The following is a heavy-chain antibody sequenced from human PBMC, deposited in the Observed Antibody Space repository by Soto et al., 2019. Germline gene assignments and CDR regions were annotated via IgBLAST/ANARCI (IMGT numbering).Heavy chain of an antibody. V-gene: IGHV4-31*03. J-gene: IGHJ4*02. CDR2: IYDSGST. CDR1: GGSISRSGYF. Sequence: QVQLQESGPGLVKPSQTLSLTCTVSGGSISRSGYFWSWIRQHPGKGLEGFGYIYDSGSTYYNPSLKSRVSLSVDTSKNQFSLNLTSVTAADTAMYYCARSSRSYFDYWGQGTLVTVSS. CDR3: ARSSRSYFDY.